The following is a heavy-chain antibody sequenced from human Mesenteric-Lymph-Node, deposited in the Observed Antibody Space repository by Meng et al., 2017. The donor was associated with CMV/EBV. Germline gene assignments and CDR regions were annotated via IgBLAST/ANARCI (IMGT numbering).Heavy chain of an antibody. Sequence: GESLKISCAASGFTFSSYSMNWVRQAPGKGLEWVSSISSSSSYIYYADSVKGRFTISRDNAKNSLYLQMNSLRAEDTAVYYCTRATPRPIDYWGQGTLVTVSS. J-gene: IGHJ4*02. CDR3: TRATPRPIDY. D-gene: IGHD2-15*01. CDR2: ISSSSSYI. CDR1: GFTFSSYS. V-gene: IGHV3-21*01.